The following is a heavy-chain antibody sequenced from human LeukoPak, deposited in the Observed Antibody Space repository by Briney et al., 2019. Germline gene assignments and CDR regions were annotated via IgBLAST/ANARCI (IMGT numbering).Heavy chain of an antibody. J-gene: IGHJ4*02. V-gene: IGHV3-23*01. CDR1: GFTFSSYA. D-gene: IGHD1-26*01. CDR3: AKSSGSYVSRENVLQDY. Sequence: GGSLRLSCAASGFTFSSYAMSWVRQAPGEGLEWVSAISGSGGSTYYADSVKGRFTISRDNSKNTLYLQMNSLRAEDTAVYYCAKSSGSYVSRENVLQDYWGQGTLVTVSS. CDR2: ISGSGGST.